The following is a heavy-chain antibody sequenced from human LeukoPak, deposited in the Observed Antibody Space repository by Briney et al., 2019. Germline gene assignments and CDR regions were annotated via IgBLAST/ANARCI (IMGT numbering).Heavy chain of an antibody. V-gene: IGHV4-39*07. CDR1: GGSISSSSFY. J-gene: IGHJ4*02. CDR2: MYYSGST. Sequence: SETLSLTCTVSGGSISSSSFYWGWIRQPPGKGLEWIGTMYYSGSTYYNPSLYSRVTISVDTSKNQFSLKLSSVTAADTAVYYCAGARLELHYYFDYWGQGTLVTVSS. CDR3: AGARLELHYYFDY. D-gene: IGHD1-7*01.